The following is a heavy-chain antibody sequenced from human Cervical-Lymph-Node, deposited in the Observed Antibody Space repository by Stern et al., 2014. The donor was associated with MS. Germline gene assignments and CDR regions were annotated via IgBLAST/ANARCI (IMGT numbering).Heavy chain of an antibody. CDR1: GGSFSGYY. V-gene: IGHV4-34*01. J-gene: IGHJ4*02. Sequence: QVQLQQWGAGLLKPSETLSLTCAVYGGSFSGYYWSWIRQPPGKGLEWIGEINHRGSTNYNPALQRRVTISVDTSKNQFSLKLSSVTAADTAVYYCARVSSSFGFDYWGQGTLVTVSS. CDR2: INHRGST. D-gene: IGHD6-13*01. CDR3: ARVSSSFGFDY.